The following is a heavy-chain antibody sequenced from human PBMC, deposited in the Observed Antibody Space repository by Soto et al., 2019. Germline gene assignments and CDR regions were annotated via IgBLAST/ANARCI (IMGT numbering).Heavy chain of an antibody. CDR2: INPNSGGT. V-gene: IGHV1-2*04. D-gene: IGHD3-3*01. CDR1: GYTFTGYY. Sequence: GASVKVSCKASGYTFTGYYMHWVRQAPGQGLEWMGWINPNSGGTNYAQKFQGWVTMTRDTSISTAYMELSRLRPDDTAVYYCARGGRIRTYYDFRQDYYYYGMDVWGQGTTVTVSS. CDR3: ARGGRIRTYYDFRQDYYYYGMDV. J-gene: IGHJ6*02.